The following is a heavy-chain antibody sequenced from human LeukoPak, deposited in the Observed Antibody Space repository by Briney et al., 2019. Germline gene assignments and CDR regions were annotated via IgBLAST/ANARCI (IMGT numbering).Heavy chain of an antibody. D-gene: IGHD5-24*01. V-gene: IGHV4-31*03. CDR3: ARSGDGYNFDY. CDR2: IYYSGTT. CDR1: GGSISSAGYD. J-gene: IGHJ4*02. Sequence: SETLSLTCTVSGGSISSAGYDWSWIRQHSGKGLEWIGNIYYSGTTYYNPSLKSRVTISVDTSKNQFSLNLNSVTAADTAVYYCARSGDGYNFDYWGQGTLVSVSS.